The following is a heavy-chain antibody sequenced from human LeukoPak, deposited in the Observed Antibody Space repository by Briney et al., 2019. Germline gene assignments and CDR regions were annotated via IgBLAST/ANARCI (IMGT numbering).Heavy chain of an antibody. CDR1: GFTFGNSA. CDR3: TEERDRDGYFRY. Sequence: GGSLRLSCAASGFTFGNSAMHWVRQAPGKGLEWMTFISYDGSDKYYADAAKGRFTISRDNSKNTLYLEMSSLGLQDTAVYYCTEERDRDGYFRYWGQGTLVTVSS. CDR2: ISYDGSDK. D-gene: IGHD2-8*01. J-gene: IGHJ4*02. V-gene: IGHV3-30-3*02.